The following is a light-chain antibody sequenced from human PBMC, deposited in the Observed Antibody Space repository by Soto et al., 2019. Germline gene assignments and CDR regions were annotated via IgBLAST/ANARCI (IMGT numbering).Light chain of an antibody. Sequence: QSALTQPASMSGSPGQSITISCTGTSSDVGGYNYVSWYQQHPGKAPKLMIYDVSSRPSGVSHRFSGSKSGNTASLTISGLQAEDEADYFCSSYTSTTIVVFGGGTQLTVL. CDR3: SSYTSTTIVV. V-gene: IGLV2-14*01. CDR2: DVS. CDR1: SSDVGGYNY. J-gene: IGLJ2*01.